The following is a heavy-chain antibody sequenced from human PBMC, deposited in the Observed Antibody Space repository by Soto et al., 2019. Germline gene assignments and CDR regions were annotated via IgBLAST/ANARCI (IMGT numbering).Heavy chain of an antibody. D-gene: IGHD5-12*01. Sequence: EVQLVESGGGLVQPGGSLKLSCSASGFTFSASPMHWVRQASGKGLEWVGDIRSKANSYATAYAASVKGRFTISRDDSKIMSYLQMNSLKIEDTVVYYCTRGPFDVVASFDYWGQGTLFTVSS. CDR1: GFTFSASP. J-gene: IGHJ4*02. CDR2: IRSKANSYAT. V-gene: IGHV3-73*02. CDR3: TRGPFDVVASFDY.